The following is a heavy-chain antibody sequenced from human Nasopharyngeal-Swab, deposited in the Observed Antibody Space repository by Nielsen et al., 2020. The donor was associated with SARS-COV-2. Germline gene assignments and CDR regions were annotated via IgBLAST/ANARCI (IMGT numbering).Heavy chain of an antibody. Sequence: SVKVSCNASVGTFISCAGIWVRRAPPQELEWMGGIIPIFGTANYEQKFQGRVTITADEFTSKAYMELSSLRSEDTAVYYCARGTVDIVSTVRPYTYWGQGTLVTVSS. J-gene: IGHJ4*02. D-gene: IGHD5/OR15-5a*01. V-gene: IGHV1-69*13. CDR3: ARGTVDIVSTVRPYTY. CDR2: IIPIFGTA. CDR1: VGTFISCA.